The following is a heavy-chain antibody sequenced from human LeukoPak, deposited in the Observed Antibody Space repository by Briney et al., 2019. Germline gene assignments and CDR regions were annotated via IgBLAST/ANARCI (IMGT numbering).Heavy chain of an antibody. V-gene: IGHV1-18*01. Sequence: ASVKVSCKASGYTFTSYGISWVRQAPGQGLEWMGWISAYNGNTNYAQKLQGRVTMTTDTSTSTAYMELRSLRSDDTAVYYCASNPSFYDSSGYYSSYYYYGTDVWGQGTTVTVSS. CDR2: ISAYNGNT. J-gene: IGHJ6*02. CDR3: ASNPSFYDSSGYYSSYYYYGTDV. CDR1: GYTFTSYG. D-gene: IGHD3-22*01.